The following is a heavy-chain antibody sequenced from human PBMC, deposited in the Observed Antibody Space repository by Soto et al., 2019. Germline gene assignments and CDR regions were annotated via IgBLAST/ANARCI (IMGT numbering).Heavy chain of an antibody. CDR1: GGTFSSYT. D-gene: IGHD3-9*01. J-gene: IGHJ4*02. CDR3: ARASNYDILTGYRTPFDY. CDR2: IIPILGIA. V-gene: IGHV1-69*02. Sequence: ASVKVSCKASGGTFSSYTISWVRQAPGQGLEWMGRIIPILGIANYAQKFQGRVTITADKSTSTAYMELSSLRSEDTAVYYCARASNYDILTGYRTPFDYWGQGTLVTVSS.